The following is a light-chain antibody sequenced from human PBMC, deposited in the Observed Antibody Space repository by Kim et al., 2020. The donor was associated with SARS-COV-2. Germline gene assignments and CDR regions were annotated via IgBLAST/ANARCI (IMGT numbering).Light chain of an antibody. CDR2: GAS. CDR3: QQYGTSPKT. Sequence: ENVLTQSPGTLSLSPGERGTLSCRASQSVSNKYLAWYQQRLGQAPRLLIYGASSRATGIPDRFSGSGSGTDFTLTISRLEPEDFAVYYCQQYGTSPKTFGQGTRLEIK. CDR1: QSVSNKY. J-gene: IGKJ5*01. V-gene: IGKV3-20*01.